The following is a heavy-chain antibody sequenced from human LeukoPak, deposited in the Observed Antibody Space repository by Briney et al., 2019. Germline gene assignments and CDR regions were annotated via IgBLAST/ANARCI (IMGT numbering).Heavy chain of an antibody. Sequence: GGSLRLSCAASGFTFSSYAMSWVRQAPGKGLEWVSSITGRGDRTYYADSVKGRFTISRDSSKDTLYLQMTGLRAGDTAVYYCTSTLGSGSYAYYWGQGSLVTVSS. J-gene: IGHJ4*02. CDR1: GFTFSSYA. CDR3: TSTLGSGSYAYY. CDR2: ITGRGDRT. V-gene: IGHV3-23*01. D-gene: IGHD3-10*01.